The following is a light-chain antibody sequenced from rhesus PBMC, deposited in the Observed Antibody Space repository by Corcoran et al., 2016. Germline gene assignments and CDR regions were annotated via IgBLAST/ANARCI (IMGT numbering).Light chain of an antibody. V-gene: IGKV2-78*01. J-gene: IGKJ2*01. Sequence: DIVMTQTPLSLPVTPGEPASISCRSSQRLLDSDGYTHLHWYLQKQGQSPQLLIYVVSNRASGVPDRFMGSGSGTDFTLKISRVEAEDVGVYYCMQTLQTPYSFGQGTKVEIK. CDR2: VVS. CDR3: MQTLQTPYS. CDR1: QRLLDSDGYTH.